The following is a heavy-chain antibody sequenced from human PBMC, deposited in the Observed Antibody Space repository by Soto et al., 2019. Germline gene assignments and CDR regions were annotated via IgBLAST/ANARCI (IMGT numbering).Heavy chain of an antibody. J-gene: IGHJ6*02. Sequence: GGSLRLSCAASGFTFSSYGMHWVRQAPGKGLEWVAVIWYDGSNKYYADSVKGRFTISRDNSKNTLYLQMNSLRAEDTAVYYCARVDIVLMVYANDPYYYYYGTDVRGQGTTVTGSS. V-gene: IGHV3-33*01. CDR2: IWYDGSNK. CDR3: ARVDIVLMVYANDPYYYYYGTDV. CDR1: GFTFSSYG. D-gene: IGHD2-8*01.